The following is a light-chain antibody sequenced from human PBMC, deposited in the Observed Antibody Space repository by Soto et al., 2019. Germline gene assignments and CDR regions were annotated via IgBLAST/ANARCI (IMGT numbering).Light chain of an antibody. CDR1: QSITSF. Sequence: DIQMTQSPSSLSASVGDRVTITCRASQSITSFLNWYQHKPGRAPKLLIYAASSLQSGVPSRFSGSGSGTDFTLTIDSLQPEDSATYYCQQSYSTPPYSFGQGTKLEIE. CDR3: QQSYSTPPYS. CDR2: AAS. J-gene: IGKJ2*03. V-gene: IGKV1-39*01.